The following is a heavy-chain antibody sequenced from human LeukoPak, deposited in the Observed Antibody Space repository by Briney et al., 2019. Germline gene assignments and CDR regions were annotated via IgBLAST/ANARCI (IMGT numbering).Heavy chain of an antibody. CDR3: VRDRIGGSLDY. V-gene: IGHV3-48*01. D-gene: IGHD1-26*01. CDR2: IDTTSSTM. Sequence: GGSLRLSCAPSGFTSSSYSMNWVRQAPGKGLEWVSFIDTTSSTMYYADSVKGRFSISRDNAKNSLFLQMNSLRVEDTAVYYCVRDRIGGSLDYWGQGTLVTVSS. CDR1: GFTSSSYS. J-gene: IGHJ4*02.